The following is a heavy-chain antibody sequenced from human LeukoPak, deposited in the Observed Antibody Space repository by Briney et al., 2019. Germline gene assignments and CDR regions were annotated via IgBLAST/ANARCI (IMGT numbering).Heavy chain of an antibody. CDR2: ISSSGSMI. CDR1: GFTFSSFE. Sequence: AGGSLRLSCAASGFTFSSFEMNWVRQAPGKGLEWVSYISSSGSMIYYADSVKGRFTISRDNAKNSLYLQMNSLRAEDTAFYYCARVRGFMDCWGQGTLVTVSS. CDR3: ARVRGFMDC. V-gene: IGHV3-48*03. J-gene: IGHJ4*02. D-gene: IGHD3-16*01.